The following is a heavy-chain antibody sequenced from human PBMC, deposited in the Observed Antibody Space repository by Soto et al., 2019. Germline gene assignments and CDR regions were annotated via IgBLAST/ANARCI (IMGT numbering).Heavy chain of an antibody. Sequence: PGGSLRLSCAASGFTFSNAWMSWVRQAPGKGLEWVGRIKSKTDGGTTDYAAPVKGRFTISRDDSKNTLYLQMNSLKTEDTAVYYCTTWPPIVVVLAATREALFAPWGQGTLVTVSS. D-gene: IGHD2-15*01. J-gene: IGHJ5*02. CDR1: GFTFSNAW. CDR3: TTWPPIVVVLAATREALFAP. V-gene: IGHV3-15*01. CDR2: IKSKTDGGTT.